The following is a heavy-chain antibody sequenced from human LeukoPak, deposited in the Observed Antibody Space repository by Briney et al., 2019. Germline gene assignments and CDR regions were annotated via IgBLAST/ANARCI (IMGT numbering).Heavy chain of an antibody. D-gene: IGHD2-2*02. CDR1: SGSISSYY. J-gene: IGHJ5*02. V-gene: IGHV4-59*01. CDR2: IYYSGST. Sequence: PSETLSLTCTVSSGSISSYYWSWIRQPPGKGLEWIGYIYYSGSTNYNPSLKSRVTISVDTSKNQFSLKLSSVTAADTAVYYCARVYCSSTSCYRSYNWFDPWGQGTLVTVSS. CDR3: ARVYCSSTSCYRSYNWFDP.